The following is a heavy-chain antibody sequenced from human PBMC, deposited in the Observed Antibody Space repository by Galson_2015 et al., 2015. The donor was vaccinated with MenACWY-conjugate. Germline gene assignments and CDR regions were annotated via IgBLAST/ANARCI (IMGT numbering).Heavy chain of an antibody. CDR1: GFTFSSYW. V-gene: IGHV3-74*01. J-gene: IGHJ6*03. CDR3: ARSYVPGSDKKNYYMDV. CDR2: VNSDGSGT. D-gene: IGHD3-16*01. Sequence: SLRLSCAASGFTFSSYWMHWVRRAPGKGLVWVSRVNSDGSGTGYADSVKGRFTISRDNAKNMLFLQMNSLKVEDTAVYYCARSYVPGSDKKNYYMDVWDRGTTVTVSS.